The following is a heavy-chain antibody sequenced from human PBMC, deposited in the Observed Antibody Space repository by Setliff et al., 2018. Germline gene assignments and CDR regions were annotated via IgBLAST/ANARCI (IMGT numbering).Heavy chain of an antibody. CDR1: GFTFSSYA. J-gene: IGHJ3*01. Sequence: PGGSLRLSCAASGFTFSSYAMSWVRQAPGKGLEWVSGLNDVGHNTYYADSVKGRFTISRDNSKNTPYLQMNSLRAEDAAVYYCAKHVLSSGWPNDAFDFWGQGTMVTVSS. CDR2: LNDVGHNT. CDR3: AKHVLSSGWPNDAFDF. V-gene: IGHV3-23*01. D-gene: IGHD6-25*01.